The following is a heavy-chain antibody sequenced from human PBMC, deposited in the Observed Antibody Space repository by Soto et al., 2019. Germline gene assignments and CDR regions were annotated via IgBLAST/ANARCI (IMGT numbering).Heavy chain of an antibody. CDR3: SLGSCSSADCYSNPYLDY. CDR2: IYWDDDE. Sequence: QITLKESGPTLVKPTQTLTLTCTFSGFSLSTTAEGVGWIRQPPGKALEWLALIYWDDDERYSPSLKSRLTITKDSTKNQVVLTMTNVDPVDTATYYCSLGSCSSADCYSNPYLDYWGQGNLVTVSS. V-gene: IGHV2-5*02. D-gene: IGHD2-2*01. CDR1: GFSLSTTAEG. J-gene: IGHJ4*02.